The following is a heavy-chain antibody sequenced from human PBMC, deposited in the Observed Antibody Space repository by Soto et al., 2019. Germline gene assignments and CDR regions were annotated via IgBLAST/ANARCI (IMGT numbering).Heavy chain of an antibody. CDR3: ARCGDFWSGYGSYYYGMDV. J-gene: IGHJ6*02. D-gene: IGHD3-3*01. Sequence: NPSETLSLTCAVSGGSISSGGYYWSWIRQHPGKGLEWIGYIYYSGSTYYNPSLKSRVTISVDTSKNQFSLKLSSVTAADTAVYYCARCGDFWSGYGSYYYGMDVWGQGTTVTVSS. CDR2: IYYSGST. V-gene: IGHV4-31*11. CDR1: GGSISSGGYY.